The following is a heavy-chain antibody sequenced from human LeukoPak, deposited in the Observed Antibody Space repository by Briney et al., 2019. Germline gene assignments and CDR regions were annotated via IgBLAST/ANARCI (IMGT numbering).Heavy chain of an antibody. CDR1: GFAFSSYW. CDR2: INSDGSST. Sequence: GGSLRLSCAASGFAFSSYWMHWVRQAPGKGLVWVSRINSDGSSTSYADSVKGRFTISRDNAKNTLYLQMNSLRAEDTAVYYCARSPTYYDILTGYYPAYYFDYWGQGTLVTVSS. D-gene: IGHD3-9*01. V-gene: IGHV3-74*01. CDR3: ARSPTYYDILTGYYPAYYFDY. J-gene: IGHJ4*02.